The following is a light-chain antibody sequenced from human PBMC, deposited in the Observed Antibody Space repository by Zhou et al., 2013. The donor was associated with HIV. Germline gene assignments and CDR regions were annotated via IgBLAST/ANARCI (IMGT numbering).Light chain of an antibody. CDR2: AAS. CDR1: QSISSY. V-gene: IGKV1-9*01. Sequence: IQLTQSPSSLSASVGDRVTITCRASQSISSYVNWYQQKPGKAPNLLIYAASNLQSGVPSRFSGSGSGTHFTLTINSLQPDDFATYYCQQYNTYSGTFGQGTKVEIK. J-gene: IGKJ1*01. CDR3: QQYNTYSGT.